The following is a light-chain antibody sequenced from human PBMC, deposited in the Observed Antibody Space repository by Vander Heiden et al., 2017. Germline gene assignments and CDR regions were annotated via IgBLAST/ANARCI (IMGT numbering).Light chain of an antibody. V-gene: IGKV1-39*01. J-gene: IGKJ4*01. CDR1: QSISSY. CDR3: QQSYSTPPLT. Sequence: IQMTQSPSSLSASVGDRVTITCRASQSISSYLNWYQQKPGHAPKLLIYAASSLQSGVPSRFSGSGSGTDFTLTISSLQPEDFATYYCQQSYSTPPLTFGGGTKVEIK. CDR2: AAS.